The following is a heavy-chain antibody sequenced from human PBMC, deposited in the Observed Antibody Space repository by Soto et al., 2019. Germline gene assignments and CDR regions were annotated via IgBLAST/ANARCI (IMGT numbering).Heavy chain of an antibody. CDR1: GYTFTNYA. CDR2: INAGNGNT. CDR3: ARDGSGSSEFDP. D-gene: IGHD3-10*01. J-gene: IGHJ5*02. V-gene: IGHV1-3*01. Sequence: ASLKVSCKASGYTFTNYAMHWVRQAPGKRLEWMGWINAGNGNTKYSQKFQGRVTITRDTSASTAYMELSSLRSEDTAVYYCARDGSGSSEFDPWGQGTLVTVSS.